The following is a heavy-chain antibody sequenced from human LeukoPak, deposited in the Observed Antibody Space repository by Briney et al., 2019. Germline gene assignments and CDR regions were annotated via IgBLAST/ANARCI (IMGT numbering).Heavy chain of an antibody. Sequence: PGGSLRLSCAASGFXFAIHAITWVRQAPGRGLEWVSGISGDGASTHYAESVKGQFTISRDNSQNTLFLQMNSLRVEDTAIYYCAKDSYVSGRPLHTFDVWGQGTMVTVSS. CDR3: AKDSYVSGRPLHTFDV. CDR2: ISGDGAST. J-gene: IGHJ3*01. V-gene: IGHV3-23*01. CDR1: GFXFAIHA. D-gene: IGHD3-10*01.